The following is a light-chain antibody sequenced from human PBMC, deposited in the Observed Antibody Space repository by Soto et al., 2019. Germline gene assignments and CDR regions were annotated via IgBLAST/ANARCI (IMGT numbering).Light chain of an antibody. CDR3: QVWDSSTAV. V-gene: IGLV3-9*01. CDR1: NIGSKN. CDR2: RDS. J-gene: IGLJ1*01. Sequence: SYALTQPLSVSVALGQTARITCGGNNIGSKNVHWYQQKPGQAPVLVIYRDSNRPSGIPERFSGSNSGNTATLTISRAQAGDEADSYCQVWDSSTAVFGTGTKVTVL.